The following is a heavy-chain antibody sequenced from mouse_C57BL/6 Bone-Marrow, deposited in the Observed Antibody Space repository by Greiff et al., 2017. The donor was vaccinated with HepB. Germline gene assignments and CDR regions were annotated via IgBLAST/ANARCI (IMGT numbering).Heavy chain of an antibody. CDR2: ISSGGSYT. D-gene: IGHD1-1*01. CDR1: GFTFSSYG. CDR3: AREGTYGSSSWFAY. Sequence: EVKLVESGGDLVKPGGSLKLSCAASGFTFSSYGMSWVRQTPDKRLEWVATISSGGSYTYYPDSVKGRFTISRDNAKNTLYLQMSSLKSEDTAMYYCAREGTYGSSSWFAYWGQGTLVTVSA. V-gene: IGHV5-6*01. J-gene: IGHJ3*01.